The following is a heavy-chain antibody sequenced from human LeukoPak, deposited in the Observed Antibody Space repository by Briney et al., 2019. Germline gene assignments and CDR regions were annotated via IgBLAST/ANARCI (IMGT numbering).Heavy chain of an antibody. CDR1: GFTVSSNY. Sequence: PGGSLRLSCAASGFTVSSNYMSWVRQAPGKGLEWVSYISSSGSTIYYADSVKGRFTISRDNAKNSLYLQMNSLRAEDTAVYYCARVRGVSDAFDIWGQGTMVTVSS. CDR3: ARVRGVSDAFDI. J-gene: IGHJ3*02. V-gene: IGHV3-11*04. CDR2: ISSSGSTI. D-gene: IGHD3-10*01.